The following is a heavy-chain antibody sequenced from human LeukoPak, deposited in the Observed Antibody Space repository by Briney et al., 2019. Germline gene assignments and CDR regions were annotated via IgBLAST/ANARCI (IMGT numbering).Heavy chain of an antibody. CDR1: GFTFSDYY. J-gene: IGHJ6*02. CDR2: ISSSGSTI. V-gene: IGHV3-11*04. Sequence: GSLRLSCAASGFTFSDYYMSWVRQAPGKGLEWVSYISSSGSTIYYADSVTARFTISRDNAKNSLYLQMNSLRAEDTAVYYCASNYDFWSGYYQPRYYYYGMDVWGQGTTVTVSS. D-gene: IGHD3-3*01. CDR3: ASNYDFWSGYYQPRYYYYGMDV.